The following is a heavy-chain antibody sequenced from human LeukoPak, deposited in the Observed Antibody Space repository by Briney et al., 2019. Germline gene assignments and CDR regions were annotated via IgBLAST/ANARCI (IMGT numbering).Heavy chain of an antibody. J-gene: IGHJ4*02. CDR2: ISHSGAST. Sequence: GGSLRLSCAASAFTFSKFAMSWVRQAPGKGLEWVSSISHSGASTYYADSVKGRFTISRDNSKNTLYLQMSSLRAEDTALYYCAKGTFCNSTTCYTVGSFDSWGQGTLVTVSS. CDR1: AFTFSKFA. CDR3: AKGTFCNSTTCYTVGSFDS. D-gene: IGHD2/OR15-2a*01. V-gene: IGHV3-23*01.